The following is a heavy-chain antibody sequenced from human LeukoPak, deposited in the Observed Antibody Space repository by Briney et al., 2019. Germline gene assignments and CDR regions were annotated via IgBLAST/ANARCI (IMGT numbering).Heavy chain of an antibody. CDR1: GFTFSSYG. J-gene: IGHJ4*02. CDR2: ISYDGSNK. Sequence: GGSLRLSCAASGFTFSSYGMHWVRQAPGKGLEWVAVISYDGSNKYYADPVKGRFTISRDNSKNTLYLQMNSLRAEDTAVYYCARVRRRDYFDYWGQGTLVTVSS. CDR3: ARVRRRDYFDY. V-gene: IGHV3-30*03.